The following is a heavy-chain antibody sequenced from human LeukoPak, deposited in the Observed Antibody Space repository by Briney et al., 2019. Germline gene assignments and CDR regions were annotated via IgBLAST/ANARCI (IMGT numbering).Heavy chain of an antibody. CDR1: GFTVSSNY. V-gene: IGHV3-66*01. D-gene: IGHD5-12*01. CDR3: ARGPSAYHNT. J-gene: IGHJ4*02. CDR2: IYSGGST. Sequence: GGSLRLSCAASGFTVSSNYMTWVRQAPGKGLEWVSLIYSGGSTYYAGSVKGRFTISRDNSKNTLYLQMNSLRAEDTAVYYCARGPSAYHNTGGQGTLVTVSS.